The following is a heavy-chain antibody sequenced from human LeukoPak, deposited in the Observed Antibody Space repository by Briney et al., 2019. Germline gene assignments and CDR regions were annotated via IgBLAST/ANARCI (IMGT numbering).Heavy chain of an antibody. D-gene: IGHD2-15*01. V-gene: IGHV4-59*01. J-gene: IGHJ3*02. CDR2: IYYSGST. CDR1: GGSISSYY. Sequence: PSETLSLTXTVSGGSISSYYWSWIRQPPGKGLEWIGYIYYSGSTNYNPSLKSRVTISVDTSKNQFSLKLSSVTAADTAVYYCARRDSHDAFDIWGQGTMVTVSS. CDR3: ARRDSHDAFDI.